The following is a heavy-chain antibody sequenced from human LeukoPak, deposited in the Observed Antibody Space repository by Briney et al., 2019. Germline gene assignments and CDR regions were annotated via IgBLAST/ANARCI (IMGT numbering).Heavy chain of an antibody. D-gene: IGHD3-22*01. Sequence: PSETLSLTCTVSGVSISSGDYYWSWIRQPPGKGLEWIGYTYYSGSTYYNPSLKSRVTISVDTSKNQFSLKLSSVAAADTAVYYCARPYYYDSRIDPWGQGTRVTVSS. CDR1: GVSISSGDYY. V-gene: IGHV4-30-4*01. CDR2: TYYSGST. CDR3: ARPYYYDSRIDP. J-gene: IGHJ5*02.